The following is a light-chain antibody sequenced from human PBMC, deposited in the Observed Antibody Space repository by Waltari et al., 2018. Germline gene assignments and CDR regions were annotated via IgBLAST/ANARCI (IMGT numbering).Light chain of an antibody. CDR3: CSYAGGSTFYV. V-gene: IGLV2-23*02. CDR2: EVS. J-gene: IGLJ1*01. Sequence: QSALTQPASVSGSPGQSITITCTGSSADVGGYNPGSWHQHHPGQAPKLMLYEVSKRPSGVSNRFSGSKSGNTASLTISGLQAEDEADYYCCSYAGGSTFYVFGTETKVTVL. CDR1: SADVGGYNP.